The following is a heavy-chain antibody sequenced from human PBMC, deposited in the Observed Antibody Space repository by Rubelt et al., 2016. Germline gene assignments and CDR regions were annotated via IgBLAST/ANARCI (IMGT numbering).Heavy chain of an antibody. V-gene: IGHV3-23*01. J-gene: IGHJ4*02. CDR3: AKPRLYDDLWLLDY. Sequence: VQLLESGGRLVQPGGSLRLACAASGFTFSDFAMSWVRQAPGKGLEWVSVITGSGDYTNYEDSVKGRLTISRDNSKNTLDLQINSLRVEDTAVYYCAKPRLYDDLWLLDYWGQGTLVTVSS. CDR2: ITGSGDYT. D-gene: IGHD3-9*01. CDR1: GFTFSDFA.